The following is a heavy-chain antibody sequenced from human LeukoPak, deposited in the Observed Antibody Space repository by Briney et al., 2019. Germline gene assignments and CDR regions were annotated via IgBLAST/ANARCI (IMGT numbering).Heavy chain of an antibody. V-gene: IGHV3-23*01. D-gene: IGHD3-22*01. J-gene: IGHJ4*02. Sequence: GGSLRLSCEASGFTFSSYAIRWVRQAPGTGLEWVSSIPGSGGATYYADSVRGRFSISRDNSKNTLYVQVNSLGTEDTAAYYCAKGSYYDSSGSFYFDYWGQGTLVTVSS. CDR2: IPGSGGAT. CDR3: AKGSYYDSSGSFYFDY. CDR1: GFTFSSYA.